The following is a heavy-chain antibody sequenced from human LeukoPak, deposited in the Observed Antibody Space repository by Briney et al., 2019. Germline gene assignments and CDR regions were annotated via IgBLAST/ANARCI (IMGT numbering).Heavy chain of an antibody. Sequence: PSETTSLTCTVSGGSISSGDYYWSWIRQPPGKGLEWIGYIYYSGSTYYNPSLKSRVTISVDTSKNQFSLKLSSVTAADTAVYYCAREGITIFGVVITNGMDVWGQGTTVTVSS. CDR1: GGSISSGDYY. CDR3: AREGITIFGVVITNGMDV. CDR2: IYYSGST. V-gene: IGHV4-30-4*01. J-gene: IGHJ6*02. D-gene: IGHD3-3*01.